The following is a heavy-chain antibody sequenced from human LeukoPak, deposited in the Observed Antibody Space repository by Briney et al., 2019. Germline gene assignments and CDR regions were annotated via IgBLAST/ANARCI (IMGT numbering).Heavy chain of an antibody. CDR2: IYTSGST. V-gene: IGHV4-4*07. D-gene: IGHD3-22*01. Sequence: SETLSLTCTVSGGSISSYYWSWIRQPAGKGLEWIGRIYTSGSTNYNPSLKSRVTMSVDTSKNQFSLKLSSVTAADTAVYYCARDRYYYDSSGYYPLDNWGQGTLVTVSS. J-gene: IGHJ4*02. CDR1: GGSISSYY. CDR3: ARDRYYYDSSGYYPLDN.